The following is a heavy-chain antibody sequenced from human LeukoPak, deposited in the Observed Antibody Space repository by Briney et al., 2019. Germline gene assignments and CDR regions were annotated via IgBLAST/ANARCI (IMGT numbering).Heavy chain of an antibody. V-gene: IGHV4-34*01. CDR2: INHSGST. CDR1: GGSSSGYY. J-gene: IGHJ4*02. CDR3: ASTVVTAIGFFDY. Sequence: SETLSLTCAVYGGSSSGYYWSWIRQPPGKGLEWIGEINHSGSTNYNPSLKSRVTISVDTSKNQFSLKLSSVAAADTAVYYCASTVVTAIGFFDYWGQGTLVTVSS. D-gene: IGHD2-21*02.